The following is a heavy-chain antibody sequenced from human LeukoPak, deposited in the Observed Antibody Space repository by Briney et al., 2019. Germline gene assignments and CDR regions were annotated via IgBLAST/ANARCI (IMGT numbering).Heavy chain of an antibody. Sequence: GGPLRLSCAASGFTFSSSGMHWVRQAPGKGLEWVAVILYNGSNKYYADSVKGRFTISRDNSKNTLHLQMNSLRVEDTAVYYCARAGGYCSGGSCYRGYSWFDPWGQGTLVTVSS. D-gene: IGHD2-15*01. V-gene: IGHV3-33*01. J-gene: IGHJ5*02. CDR2: ILYNGSNK. CDR3: ARAGGYCSGGSCYRGYSWFDP. CDR1: GFTFSSSG.